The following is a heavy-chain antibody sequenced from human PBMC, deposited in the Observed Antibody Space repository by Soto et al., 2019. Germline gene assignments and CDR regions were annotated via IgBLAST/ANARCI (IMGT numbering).Heavy chain of an antibody. CDR3: ARAVVTSYGVFDY. CDR1: GYTFTSYG. D-gene: IGHD3-22*01. Sequence: GASVKVSCKASGYTFTSYGISWVRQAPGQGLEWMGWITYNGDTNYPQKPRGRVTMTTDTSTSTAYMELRSLRSDDTAVYYCARAVVTSYGVFDYWGQGTLVTVSS. J-gene: IGHJ4*02. V-gene: IGHV1-18*01. CDR2: ITYNGDT.